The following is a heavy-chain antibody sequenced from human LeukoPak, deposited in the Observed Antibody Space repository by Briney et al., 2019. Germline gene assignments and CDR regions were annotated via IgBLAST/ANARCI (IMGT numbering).Heavy chain of an antibody. V-gene: IGHV3-23*01. CDR3: AKDRSSGSPYYFDY. Sequence: GGSLRLSCAASGCTFSSYAMSWVRQAPGKGLEWASAISGSGGTTYYADSVKGRFTISRDNSKNTLYLQMNSLRADDTAVYYCAKDRSSGSPYYFDYWGQVTLVTVSS. CDR2: ISGSGGTT. J-gene: IGHJ4*02. CDR1: GCTFSSYA. D-gene: IGHD6-19*01.